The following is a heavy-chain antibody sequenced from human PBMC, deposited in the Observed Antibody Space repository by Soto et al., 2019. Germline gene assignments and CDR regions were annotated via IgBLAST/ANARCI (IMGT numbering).Heavy chain of an antibody. Sequence: GESLKISCQGSGYSFTIYWIAWVRQMPGKGLEWMGIIYPGDSDTRYSPSFQGQVTISADKSVSTAYLQWSSLKASDAAMYYCARLGAGTSYFEYWGQGTLVTVSS. CDR2: IYPGDSDT. CDR1: GYSFTIYW. CDR3: ARLGAGTSYFEY. V-gene: IGHV5-51*01. J-gene: IGHJ4*02.